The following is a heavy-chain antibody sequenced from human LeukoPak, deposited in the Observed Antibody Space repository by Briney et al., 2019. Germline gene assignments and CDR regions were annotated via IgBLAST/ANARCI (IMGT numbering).Heavy chain of an antibody. CDR3: ARLGGAARSAGYY. CDR2: IYPGDSDT. CDR1: GYSFTTYW. J-gene: IGHJ4*02. V-gene: IGHV5-51*01. D-gene: IGHD6-13*01. Sequence: GESLKISCKGSGYSFTTYWIAWVRQMPGKGLEWMGIIYPGDSDTRYSPSLQGQVTISADKSISTAYLQWSSLKASDTAMYYCARLGGAARSAGYYWGQGTLVTVSS.